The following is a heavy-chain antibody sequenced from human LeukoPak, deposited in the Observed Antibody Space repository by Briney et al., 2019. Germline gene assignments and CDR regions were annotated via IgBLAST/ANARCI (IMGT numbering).Heavy chain of an antibody. Sequence: SQTLSLTCTVSGVSISIYYWSWIRQPPGKGLEWIGYIYYSGSTNYNPSLKSRVTISVDTSKNQFSLKLSSVTAADTAVYYCARDVGMDVWGQGTTVTVSS. CDR1: GVSISIYY. CDR2: IYYSGST. CDR3: ARDVGMDV. V-gene: IGHV4-59*01. J-gene: IGHJ6*02.